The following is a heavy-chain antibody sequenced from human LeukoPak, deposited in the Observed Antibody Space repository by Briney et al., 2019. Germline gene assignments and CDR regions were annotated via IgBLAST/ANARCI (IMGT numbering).Heavy chain of an antibody. CDR1: GGTFSSYA. CDR3: ARVGFRRDGYNFNYYMDV. V-gene: IGHV1-69*05. CDR2: IIPIFGTA. D-gene: IGHD5-24*01. Sequence: SVKVSCKASGGTFSSYAISWVRQAPGQGLEWMGGIIPIFGTANYAQKFQGRVTITTDESTSTAYMELSSQRSEDTAVYYCARVGFRRDGYNFNYYMDVWGKGTTVTVSS. J-gene: IGHJ6*03.